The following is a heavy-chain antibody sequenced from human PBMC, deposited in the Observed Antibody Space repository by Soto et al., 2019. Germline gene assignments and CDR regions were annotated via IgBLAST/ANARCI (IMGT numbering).Heavy chain of an antibody. V-gene: IGHV3-23*01. Sequence: GGSLRLSCAASGFNFSSYAMNWVRQAAGKGLEWVSAIGGTGRDTYYADSVKGRFTISRDNSKNTLYLQMNSLRADDTAVYYCASGYCCSASCLRMDVWGQGTTVTVSS. CDR1: GFNFSSYA. J-gene: IGHJ6*02. CDR3: ASGYCCSASCLRMDV. D-gene: IGHD2-2*03. CDR2: IGGTGRDT.